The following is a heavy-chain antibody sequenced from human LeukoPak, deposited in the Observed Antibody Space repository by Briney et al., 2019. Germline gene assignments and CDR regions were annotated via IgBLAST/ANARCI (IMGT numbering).Heavy chain of an antibody. V-gene: IGHV4-34*01. CDR2: TNHSGST. CDR3: ARNLTGTGVYDY. CDR1: GGSFSGYY. Sequence: PSETLSLTCAVYGGSFSGYYWSWIRQPPGKGLEWIGETNHSGSTNYNPSLKSRVTISVDTSKNQFSLKLSSVTAADTAVYYCARNLTGTGVYDYWGQGTMVTVSS. J-gene: IGHJ4*02. D-gene: IGHD3-10*01.